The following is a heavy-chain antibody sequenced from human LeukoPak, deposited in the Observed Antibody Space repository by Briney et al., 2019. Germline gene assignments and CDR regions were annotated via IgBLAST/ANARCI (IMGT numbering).Heavy chain of an antibody. Sequence: GGSLRLSCAASGFTFSSYAMHWVRQAPGKGLEWVAVISYDGSNKYYADSVKGRFTISIDNSKNTLYLQMNSLRAEDTAVYYCARARRVSKTWFDPWGQGTLVTVSS. CDR1: GFTFSSYA. CDR2: ISYDGSNK. J-gene: IGHJ5*02. CDR3: ARARRVSKTWFDP. V-gene: IGHV3-30*01.